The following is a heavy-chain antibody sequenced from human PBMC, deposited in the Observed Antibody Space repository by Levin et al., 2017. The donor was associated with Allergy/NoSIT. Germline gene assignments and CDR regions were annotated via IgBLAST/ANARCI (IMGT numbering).Heavy chain of an antibody. CDR3: ARVPITIFGVVIIPVGDY. V-gene: IGHV1-18*01. Sequence: GASVKVSCKASGYTFTRYGISWVRQAPGQGLEWMGWISAYNGNTNYAQKLQGRVTMTTETSTRTAYMELRSLRSDDTAVYYCARVPITIFGVVIIPVGDYWGQGTLVTVSS. J-gene: IGHJ4*02. CDR1: GYTFTRYG. CDR2: ISAYNGNT. D-gene: IGHD3-3*01.